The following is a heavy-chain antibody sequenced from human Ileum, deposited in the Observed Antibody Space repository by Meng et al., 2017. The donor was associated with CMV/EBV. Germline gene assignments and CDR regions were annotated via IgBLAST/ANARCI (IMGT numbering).Heavy chain of an antibody. J-gene: IGHJ4*02. V-gene: IGHV4/OR15-8*01. CDR3: TTGSAYSPPGQFHQ. CDR2: VYRGGNA. CDR1: CGSISRANW. D-gene: IGHD3-22*01. Sequence: SCGSISRANWWTWVRQTPGKGLEWIGEVYRGGNAMYNPSLQSRLTISVDDSTNQVSLRLRSVTAADTAMYYCTTGSAYSPPGQFHQWGQGTLITVSS.